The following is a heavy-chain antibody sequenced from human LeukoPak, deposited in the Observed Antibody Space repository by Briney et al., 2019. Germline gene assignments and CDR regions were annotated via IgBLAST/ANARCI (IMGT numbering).Heavy chain of an antibody. D-gene: IGHD2-2*01. Sequence: SETLSLTCTVSGGSIRSSSYYWGWIRQPPGKGLEWIGSIYYSGSTYYNPSLKSRVTISVDTSKNQFSLKLSSVTAADTAVYYCARGVVPAAIGDYWGQGTLVTVSS. CDR1: GGSIRSSSYY. CDR2: IYYSGST. J-gene: IGHJ4*02. CDR3: ARGVVPAAIGDY. V-gene: IGHV4-39*01.